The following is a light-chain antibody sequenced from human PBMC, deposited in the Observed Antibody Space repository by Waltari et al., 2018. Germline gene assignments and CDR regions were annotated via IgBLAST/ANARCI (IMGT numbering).Light chain of an antibody. Sequence: EIVLTQSPAPLSLSTGDTATLSCSASQSVGYYLAWYQQKPGQAPRLLIYDASNRATGIPARFRGRGSGTDFTLTISSLEPEDFALYYCQQRSSWTPHTFGQGARLEIK. J-gene: IGKJ2*01. CDR1: QSVGYY. CDR3: QQRSSWTPHT. CDR2: DAS. V-gene: IGKV3-11*01.